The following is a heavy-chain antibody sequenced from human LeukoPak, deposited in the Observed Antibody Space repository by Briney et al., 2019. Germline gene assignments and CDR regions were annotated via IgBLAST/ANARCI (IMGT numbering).Heavy chain of an antibody. V-gene: IGHV3-7*01. CDR1: GFTFSRYW. CDR2: INLDGSDK. Sequence: GGSLRLSCAASGFTFSRYWMSWVRQTPGKGLEWVANINLDGSDKYYVDSVKGRFTISRDNAKNSLYLQMNRLRAEDTAVYYCARDARVIVDYWGQGTLVTVPS. J-gene: IGHJ4*02. D-gene: IGHD2/OR15-2a*01. CDR3: ARDARVIVDY.